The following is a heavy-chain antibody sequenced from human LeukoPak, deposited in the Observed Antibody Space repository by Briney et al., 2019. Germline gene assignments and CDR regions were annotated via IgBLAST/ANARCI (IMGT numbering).Heavy chain of an antibody. J-gene: IGHJ6*03. V-gene: IGHV4-34*01. Sequence: KPSETLSLTCAVYGGSFSGYYWSWIRQPPGKGLEWIGEINHSGSTNYNPSLKSRVTISVDTSKNQFSLKLSSVTAADTAVYYCARGPRSCSGGSCRLYYCYYMDVWGKGTTVTVSS. CDR3: ARGPRSCSGGSCRLYYCYYMDV. CDR2: INHSGST. D-gene: IGHD2-15*01. CDR1: GGSFSGYY.